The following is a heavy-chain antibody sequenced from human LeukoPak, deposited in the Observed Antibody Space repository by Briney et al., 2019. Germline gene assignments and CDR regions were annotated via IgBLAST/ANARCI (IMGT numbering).Heavy chain of an antibody. Sequence: SVKVSCTASGGTFSSYAISWVRQAPGQGLEWMGGIIPIFGTANYAQKFQGRVTITADESASTAYMELSSLRSEDTAVYYCARGRRVTSLDFDYWGQGTLVTVSS. V-gene: IGHV1-69*13. CDR1: GGTFSSYA. J-gene: IGHJ4*02. CDR3: ARGRRVTSLDFDY. D-gene: IGHD2-2*01. CDR2: IIPIFGTA.